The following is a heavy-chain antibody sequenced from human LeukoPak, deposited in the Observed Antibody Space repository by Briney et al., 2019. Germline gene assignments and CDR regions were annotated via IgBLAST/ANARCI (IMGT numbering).Heavy chain of an antibody. D-gene: IGHD2-15*01. J-gene: IGHJ6*03. Sequence: SETLSLTCTVSGGSISSGDYYWGWIRQPPGKGLEWIGRIYTSGSTNYNPSLKSRVTISVDTSKNQFSLKLSSVTAADTAVYYCARAPGSYYYYYYMDVWGKGTTVTVSS. CDR1: GGSISSGDYY. V-gene: IGHV4-61*02. CDR3: ARAPGSYYYYYYMDV. CDR2: IYTSGST.